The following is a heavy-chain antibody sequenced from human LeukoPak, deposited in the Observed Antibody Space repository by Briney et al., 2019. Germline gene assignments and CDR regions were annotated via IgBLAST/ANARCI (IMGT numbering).Heavy chain of an antibody. CDR1: GFNFKLSA. CDR2: ISGSGSRGPCIIGGNT. V-gene: IGHV3-23*04. CDR3: ASPTDSNAWYYFHY. D-gene: IGHD3-22*01. J-gene: IGHJ4*02. Sequence: GGSLRLSCAASGFNFKLSAMSWGRQAPGKGLEWVALISGSGSRGPCIIGGNTYYADSVKGRFTISRDNSKNTLYLQGNSLRAEDTAVYYCASPTDSNAWYYFHYWGQGTLVTVSS.